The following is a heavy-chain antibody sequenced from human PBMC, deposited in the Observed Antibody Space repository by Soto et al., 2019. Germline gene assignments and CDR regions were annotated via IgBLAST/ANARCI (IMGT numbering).Heavy chain of an antibody. CDR3: ARDREEYYGSGSYPQWFDS. J-gene: IGHJ5*01. Sequence: AAVKVSCKASGYTFTSYGISWVRQAPGQGLEWMGWISAYNGNTNYAQKFQGRVTMTTDTSTSTAYMELRILRSDDTAVYYCARDREEYYGSGSYPQWFDSWGQGTLVTVSS. CDR1: GYTFTSYG. CDR2: ISAYNGNT. D-gene: IGHD3-10*01. V-gene: IGHV1-18*01.